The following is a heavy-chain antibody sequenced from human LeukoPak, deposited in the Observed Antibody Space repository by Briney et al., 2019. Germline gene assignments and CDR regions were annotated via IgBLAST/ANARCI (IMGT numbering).Heavy chain of an antibody. D-gene: IGHD5-24*01. CDR2: VSYDGNDK. CDR1: GFTFTRYA. V-gene: IGHV3-30*04. CDR3: ARDDALATDGFDS. Sequence: GRSLRLSCVASGFTFTRYAMHWVSQAPGKGLKWVTAVSYDGNDKYYADSVKGRFTISRDNSKNTVYLQMNSLRAEDTAVYYCARDDALATDGFDSWGQGTLVTVSS. J-gene: IGHJ4*02.